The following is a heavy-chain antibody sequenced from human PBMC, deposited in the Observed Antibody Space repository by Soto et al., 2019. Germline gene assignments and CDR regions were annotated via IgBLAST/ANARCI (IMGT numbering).Heavy chain of an antibody. CDR3: AKSRRLYNYHFDY. V-gene: IGHV3-23*01. Sequence: EVQLLESGGGLVQPGGSLRLSCAASGFTFSSYAMSWVRQAPGKGLEWVSAIGGSGGSKYYADSVKGRFTISRDNSKNTLYLQMNSLRAEDTAVYYCAKSRRLYNYHFDYWGQGTLVTVSS. J-gene: IGHJ4*02. CDR1: GFTFSSYA. CDR2: IGGSGGSK. D-gene: IGHD1-1*01.